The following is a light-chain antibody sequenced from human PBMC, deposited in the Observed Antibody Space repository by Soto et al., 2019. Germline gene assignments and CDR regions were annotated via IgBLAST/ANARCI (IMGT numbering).Light chain of an antibody. J-gene: IGKJ1*01. CDR3: QRYNSNSRT. V-gene: IGKV1-5*01. CDR2: DAS. CDR1: QNVNSW. Sequence: DIQMTQSPSTLSASVGDRVTITCRASQNVNSWVAWYQQKPGKAPKFLIYDASNLESGVPSRFSGRGSGTEFTLTISSLQPDAFATYYCQRYNSNSRTFGQGTRV.